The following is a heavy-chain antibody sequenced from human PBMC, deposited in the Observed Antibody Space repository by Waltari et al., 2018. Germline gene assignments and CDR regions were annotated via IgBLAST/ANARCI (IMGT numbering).Heavy chain of an antibody. CDR3: AKAHFYDTSGYIEH. J-gene: IGHJ5*02. Sequence: EVQVLESGGDLVQPGGSLRLTCAASGFIFSSYAINWVRQAPGKGLEWVSGINGYGDKTDYADSVKGRFTLSRYNSKNTLTLQMNNLRGEDTAIYYCAKAHFYDTSGYIEHWGQGTLVTVSS. CDR1: GFIFSSYA. V-gene: IGHV3-23*01. D-gene: IGHD3-22*01. CDR2: INGYGDKT.